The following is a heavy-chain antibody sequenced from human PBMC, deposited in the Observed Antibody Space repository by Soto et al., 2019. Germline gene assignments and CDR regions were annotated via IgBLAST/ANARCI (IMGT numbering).Heavy chain of an antibody. J-gene: IGHJ3*02. D-gene: IGHD5-18*01. V-gene: IGHV6-1*01. CDR3: ARDGKYSYGRGGAFDT. CDR2: TYYRSKWYN. CDR1: GDSVSSNSAA. Sequence: PSQTLSLTCAISGDSVSSNSAAWNWIRQSPSRGLEWLGRTYYRSKWYNDYAVSVKSRITINPDTSKNQFSLQLNSVTPEDTAVYYCARDGKYSYGRGGAFDTWGQGTMVTVSS.